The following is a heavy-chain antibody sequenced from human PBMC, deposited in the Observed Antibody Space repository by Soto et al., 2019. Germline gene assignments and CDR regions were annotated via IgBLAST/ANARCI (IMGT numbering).Heavy chain of an antibody. D-gene: IGHD2-2*01. J-gene: IGHJ6*03. CDR1: GFTFSDYY. CDR2: ISSSGSTI. CDR3: ARSFMCSSTSCYESYYYYYMDV. Sequence: GGSLRLSCAASGFTFSDYYMSWIRQAPGKGLEWVSYISSSGSTIYYADSVKGRFTISRDNAKNSLYLQMNSLRAEDTAVYYCARSFMCSSTSCYESYYYYYMDVWGKGTTVTVSS. V-gene: IGHV3-11*01.